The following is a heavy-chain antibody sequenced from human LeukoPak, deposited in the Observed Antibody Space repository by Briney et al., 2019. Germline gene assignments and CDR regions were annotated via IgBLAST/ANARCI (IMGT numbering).Heavy chain of an antibody. Sequence: AGGSLRLSCAASGFTFSSYAMHWVRQAPGKGLEWVAVISYDGSNKYYADSVKGRFTISRDNSKNTLYLQMNSLRAEDTAVYYCVKDRYIDYWGQGTLVTVSS. J-gene: IGHJ4*02. CDR2: ISYDGSNK. V-gene: IGHV3-30-3*01. CDR3: VKDRYIDY. CDR1: GFTFSSYA.